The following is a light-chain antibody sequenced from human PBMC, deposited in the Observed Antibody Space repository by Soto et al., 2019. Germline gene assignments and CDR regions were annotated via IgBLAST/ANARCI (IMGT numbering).Light chain of an antibody. CDR2: EAT. J-gene: IGLJ2*01. Sequence: QSALTQPASVSGSPGQSITISCAGTNSDVGNSNVVSWYQQHPGEAPKLIIYEATKRPSGISNRFSGSKSGNTASLTISGLRAEDEADYHCCSYTNSGTRVFGGGTKVTVL. V-gene: IGLV2-23*01. CDR1: NSDVGNSNV. CDR3: CSYTNSGTRV.